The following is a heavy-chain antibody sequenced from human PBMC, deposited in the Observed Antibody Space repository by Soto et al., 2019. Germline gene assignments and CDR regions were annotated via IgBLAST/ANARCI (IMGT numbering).Heavy chain of an antibody. CDR2: IGSRGESYAT. D-gene: IGHD6-13*01. Sequence: GSLRLSCAASGFTFGASALQWVRQASGKGLEWLGRIGSRGESYATTYDVSVKGRFTISRDDSKKTAYLQMNSLESEDTAVYYCAKDFGSSWSSKELDPWGQGTLVTVSS. J-gene: IGHJ5*02. CDR3: AKDFGSSWSSKELDP. CDR1: GFTFGASA. V-gene: IGHV3-73*01.